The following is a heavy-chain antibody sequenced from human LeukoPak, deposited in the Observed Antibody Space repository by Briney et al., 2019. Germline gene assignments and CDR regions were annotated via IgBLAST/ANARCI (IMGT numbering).Heavy chain of an antibody. Sequence: GRSLRLSCAASGFTFSSYAMHRVRWAPGKGLEWVAVISYDGSHKYYADSVKGRFTISRENSKNTRYLQMNSLRAEDTAVYYCAQAYDILTGYDYWGQGTLVTVSS. V-gene: IGHV3-30*04. CDR1: GFTFSSYA. CDR2: ISYDGSHK. CDR3: AQAYDILTGYDY. D-gene: IGHD3-9*01. J-gene: IGHJ4*02.